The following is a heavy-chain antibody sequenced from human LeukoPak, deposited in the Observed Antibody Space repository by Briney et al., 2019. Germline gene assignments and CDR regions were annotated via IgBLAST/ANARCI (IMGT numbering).Heavy chain of an antibody. CDR3: ARAGQGYCTSASCFLSLDY. V-gene: IGHV4-4*02. Sequence: PSGTLSLTCAVSGGSGGSISSSNYWRWVRQPPGKGLEWIGEIYHSGSTNYNPSLKSRVTISVDKSKNQFSLKLNSVTAADTAVYYCARAGQGYCTSASCFLSLDYWGQGTLVTVSS. D-gene: IGHD2-2*01. CDR2: IYHSGST. CDR1: GGSGGSISSSNY. J-gene: IGHJ4*02.